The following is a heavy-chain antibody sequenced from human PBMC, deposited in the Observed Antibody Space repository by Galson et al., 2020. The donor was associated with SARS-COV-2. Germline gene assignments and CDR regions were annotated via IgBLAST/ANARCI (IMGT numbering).Heavy chain of an antibody. D-gene: IGHD3-22*01. CDR2: ILPIFGTA. Sequence: SVKVSCKASGGTFSSYAISWVRQAPGQGLEWMGGILPIFGTANYAQKFQGSVTITADESTSTAYMELSSLRSEDTAVYYCASWDGDYYDSSGTAGPFDPWGQGTLVTVSS. V-gene: IGHV1-69*13. CDR1: GGTFSSYA. J-gene: IGHJ5*02. CDR3: ASWDGDYYDSSGTAGPFDP.